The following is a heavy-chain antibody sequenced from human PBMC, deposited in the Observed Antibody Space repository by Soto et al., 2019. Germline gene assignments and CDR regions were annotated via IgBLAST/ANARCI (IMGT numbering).Heavy chain of an antibody. J-gene: IGHJ6*02. Sequence: PSETLSLTCTVSGGSISSGDYYWSWIRQPPGKGLEWIGYIYYSGSTYYNPSLKSRVTISVDTSKNQFSLKLSSVTAADTAVYYCATQRGSYYYGMDVWGQGTTVTVSS. CDR1: GGSISSGDYY. V-gene: IGHV4-30-4*01. CDR2: IYYSGST. D-gene: IGHD1-1*01. CDR3: ATQRGSYYYGMDV.